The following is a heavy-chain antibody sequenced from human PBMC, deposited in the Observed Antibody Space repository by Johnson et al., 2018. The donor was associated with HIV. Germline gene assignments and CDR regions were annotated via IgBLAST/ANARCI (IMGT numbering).Heavy chain of an antibody. V-gene: IGHV3-9*01. D-gene: IGHD2-21*01. J-gene: IGHJ3*02. CDR1: GFTFDDYA. CDR2: ISWNSGSK. Sequence: VQLVASGGGLVQSGRSLRLSCAASGFTFDDYAMHWVRQAPGKGLEWVSGISWNSGSKGYADSVKGRFTISRDNSKNTLYLQMNSLRAEDTAVYYCAVVALPMYWYDAFDIWGQGAMVTVSS. CDR3: AVVALPMYWYDAFDI.